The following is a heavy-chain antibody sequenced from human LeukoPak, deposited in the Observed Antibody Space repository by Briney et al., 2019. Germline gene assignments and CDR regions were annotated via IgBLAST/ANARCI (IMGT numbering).Heavy chain of an antibody. CDR2: ISAYNGNT. J-gene: IGHJ4*02. Sequence: ASVKVSCKASGYTFTIYNITWVRQAPGQGLEWMGGISAYNGNTNYPQKLQGSVTMTTDTSTSTAYMELRSLRSDDTAVYYCARDEGYFHYWGQGTLVTVSS. V-gene: IGHV1-18*01. CDR3: ARDEGYFHY. CDR1: GYTFTIYN.